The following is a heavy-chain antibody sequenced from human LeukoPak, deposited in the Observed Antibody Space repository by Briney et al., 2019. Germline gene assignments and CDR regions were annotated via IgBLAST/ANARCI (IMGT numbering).Heavy chain of an antibody. CDR1: GGSISSYY. CDR3: ARVGGVVVATTQRDAFDI. D-gene: IGHD2-15*01. CDR2: IYTSGST. V-gene: IGHV4-4*07. Sequence: PSETLSLTCTVSGGSISSYYWSWIRQPAGKGLEWIGRIYTSGSTNYNPSLKSRVTMSVDTSKNQFSLKLSSVTAADTAIYYCARVGGVVVATTQRDAFDIWGQGTMVTVSS. J-gene: IGHJ3*02.